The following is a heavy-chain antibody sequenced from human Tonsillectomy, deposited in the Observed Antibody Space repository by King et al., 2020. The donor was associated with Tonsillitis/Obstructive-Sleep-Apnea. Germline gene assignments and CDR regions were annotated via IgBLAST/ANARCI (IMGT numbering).Heavy chain of an antibody. Sequence: QLVQSGGGLGKPGRSLRLSCTASGFTFGDYAMSWVRQAPGRGGGRVGFIRSKAYGGTTEYASSVKGIFTISRDDSKSIAYLQMNSLKTEDTAVYYCTRDKEGNPYYYGSGSRNYYMDVWGNGTTVTVSS. CDR3: TRDKEGNPYYYGSGSRNYYMDV. V-gene: IGHV3-49*04. CDR1: GFTFGDYA. D-gene: IGHD3-10*01. CDR2: IRSKAYGGTT. J-gene: IGHJ6*03.